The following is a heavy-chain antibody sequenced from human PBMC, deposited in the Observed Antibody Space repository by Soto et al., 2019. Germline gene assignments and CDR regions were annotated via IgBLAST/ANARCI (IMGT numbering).Heavy chain of an antibody. CDR1: GGSFSDYY. CDR3: ARVKYEVVRFFMEFSGMDV. V-gene: IGHV4-34*01. D-gene: IGHD3-22*01. CDR2: INHRGTT. Sequence: QVQLQQRGAGLLKPSETLSLTCAVYGGSFSDYYWSWIRQPPGKGLEWIEEINHRGTTNYNPSLRSRVIISLDTSKNQFSLKLSSVTAADTALYYCARVKYEVVRFFMEFSGMDVWGQGTTVTVSS. J-gene: IGHJ6*02.